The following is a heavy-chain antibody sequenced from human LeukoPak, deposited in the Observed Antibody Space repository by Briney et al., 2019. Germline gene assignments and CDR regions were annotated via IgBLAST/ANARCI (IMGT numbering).Heavy chain of an antibody. Sequence: GGSLRLSCAASGFTFSSYAMSWVRQAPGKGLEWVSAISGSGGSTYYADSVKGRFTISRDNSKNTLYLQMNSLRAEDTAVYYCAKFIGYCSGGSCSYPSWFDPWGQGTLVTVSS. V-gene: IGHV3-23*01. CDR3: AKFIGYCSGGSCSYPSWFDP. J-gene: IGHJ5*02. CDR2: ISGSGGST. CDR1: GFTFSSYA. D-gene: IGHD2-15*01.